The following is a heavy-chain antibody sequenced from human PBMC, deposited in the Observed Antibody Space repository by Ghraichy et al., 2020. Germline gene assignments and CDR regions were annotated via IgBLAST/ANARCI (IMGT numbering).Heavy chain of an antibody. J-gene: IGHJ4*02. D-gene: IGHD2-2*02. CDR2: ISYDGSNK. Sequence: GGFLRLSCAASGFTFSSYGMHWVRQAPGKGLEWVALISYDGSNKYYADSVKGRCTISRDTSKNTLYLQMNSLRGEDTAVYYCAKQYQLQYLYYFDYWGQGTLVTVSS. CDR1: GFTFSSYG. V-gene: IGHV3-30*18. CDR3: AKQYQLQYLYYFDY.